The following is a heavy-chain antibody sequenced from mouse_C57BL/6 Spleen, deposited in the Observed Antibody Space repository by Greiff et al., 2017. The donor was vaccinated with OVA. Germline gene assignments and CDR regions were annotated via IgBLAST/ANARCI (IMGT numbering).Heavy chain of an antibody. CDR1: GYSITSGYY. CDR3: ARAYYSPYYAMDY. Sequence: EVKLQESGPGLVKPSQSLSLTCSVTGYSITSGYYWNWIRQFPGNKLEWMGYISYDGSNNYNPSLKNRISITRDTSKNQFFLKLNSVTTEDTATYYCARAYYSPYYAMDYWGQGTSVTVSS. D-gene: IGHD2-12*01. V-gene: IGHV3-6*01. J-gene: IGHJ4*01. CDR2: ISYDGSN.